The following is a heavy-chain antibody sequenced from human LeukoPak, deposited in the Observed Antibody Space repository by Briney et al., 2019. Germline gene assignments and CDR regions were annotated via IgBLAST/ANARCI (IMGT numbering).Heavy chain of an antibody. J-gene: IGHJ5*02. CDR3: ASSQVEGTPDDIVVVVAATGWFDP. V-gene: IGHV1-2*02. Sequence: GASVKVSCKASGYTFTDYGFSWVRQAPGQGLEWMGWINPNSGGTNYAQKFQGRVTMTRDTSISTAYMELSRLRSDDTAVYYCASSQVEGTPDDIVVVVAATGWFDPWGQGTLVTVSS. CDR1: GYTFTDYG. D-gene: IGHD2-15*01. CDR2: INPNSGGT.